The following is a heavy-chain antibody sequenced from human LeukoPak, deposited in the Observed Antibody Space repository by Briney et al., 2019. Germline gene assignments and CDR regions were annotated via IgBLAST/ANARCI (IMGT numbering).Heavy chain of an antibody. Sequence: ASVKVSCKASGYTFTGYYMHWVRQAPGQGLEWMGRINPNSGGTNYAQKFQGRVTMTRDTSISTAYMELSRLRSDDTALYYCARAVAGKGDVFDYWGQGTLVTVSS. V-gene: IGHV1-2*06. CDR3: ARAVAGKGDVFDY. CDR1: GYTFTGYY. CDR2: INPNSGGT. D-gene: IGHD6-19*01. J-gene: IGHJ4*02.